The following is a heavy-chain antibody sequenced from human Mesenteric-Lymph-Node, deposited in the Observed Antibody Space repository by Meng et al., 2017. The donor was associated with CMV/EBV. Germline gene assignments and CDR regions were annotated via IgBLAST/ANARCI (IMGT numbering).Heavy chain of an antibody. V-gene: IGHV3-43*01. Sequence: GESLKISCAASGFTFDDYTMHRVRQAPGKGLEWVSLISWDGGSTYYADSVKGRFTISRDNSKNSLYLQMNSLRTEDTALYYCAKDIGIGYSGYGFDYWGQGTLVTVSS. CDR2: ISWDGGST. CDR3: AKDIGIGYSGYGFDY. CDR1: GFTFDDYT. J-gene: IGHJ4*02. D-gene: IGHD5-12*01.